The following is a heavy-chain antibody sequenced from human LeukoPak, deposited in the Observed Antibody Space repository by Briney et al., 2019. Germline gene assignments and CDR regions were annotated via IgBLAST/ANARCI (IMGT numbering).Heavy chain of an antibody. D-gene: IGHD1-7*01. V-gene: IGHV1-3*01. CDR3: ASGIWWNYLMHY. Sequence: ASVKVSCKASGYTFTSYAMHWVRQAPGQRLEWMGWINAGNGNTKYSQKFQGRVTITRDTSAGTAYMELSSLRSEDTAVYYCASGIWWNYLMHYWGQGTLVTVSS. J-gene: IGHJ4*02. CDR1: GYTFTSYA. CDR2: INAGNGNT.